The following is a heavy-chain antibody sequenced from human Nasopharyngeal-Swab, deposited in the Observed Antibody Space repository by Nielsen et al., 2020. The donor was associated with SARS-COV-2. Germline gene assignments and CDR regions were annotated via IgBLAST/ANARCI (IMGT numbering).Heavy chain of an antibody. J-gene: IGHJ6*02. CDR3: ARVSGYCSGDSCYGNFYYYGMDV. V-gene: IGHV4-59*01. Sequence: ESLKISCTVSGGSIRSYYWSWIRQPPGKGLEWIGYIYYSGSTNYNPSLKSRVTISEDTSENQFSLRLSSVTAADTAVYYCARVSGYCSGDSCYGNFYYYGMDVWGQGTTVTVSS. D-gene: IGHD2-15*01. CDR1: GGSIRSYY. CDR2: IYYSGST.